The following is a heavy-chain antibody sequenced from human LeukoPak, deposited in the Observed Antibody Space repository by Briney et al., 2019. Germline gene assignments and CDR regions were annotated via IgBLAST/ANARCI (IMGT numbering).Heavy chain of an antibody. CDR3: ARVMGYYGSGEMEY. J-gene: IGHJ4*02. CDR2: IYTSGST. D-gene: IGHD3-10*01. V-gene: IGHV4-61*02. CDR1: GGSISSGSYY. Sequence: PSETLSLTCTVSGGSISSGSYYWNWIRQPAGKGLEWIGRIYTSGSTNYNPSLKSRVTISVDTSKNQFSLKLSSVTAADTAVYYCARVMGYYGSGEMEYWGQGTLVTVSS.